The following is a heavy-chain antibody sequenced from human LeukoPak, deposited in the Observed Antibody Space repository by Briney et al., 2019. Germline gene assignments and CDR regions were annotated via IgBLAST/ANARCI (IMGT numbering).Heavy chain of an antibody. D-gene: IGHD1-26*01. V-gene: IGHV1-46*01. CDR2: INPTGGST. CDR3: ARDNSVGDNAWWFDP. CDR1: GFTFSGYA. J-gene: IGHJ5*02. Sequence: GGSLRLSCAASGFTFSGYAMHWVRQAPGKGLEWMGLINPTGGSTGYAQKFQGRVTMTRDMSTSTDYMELSSLRSEDTAIYYCARDNSVGDNAWWFDPWGQGTLVTVSS.